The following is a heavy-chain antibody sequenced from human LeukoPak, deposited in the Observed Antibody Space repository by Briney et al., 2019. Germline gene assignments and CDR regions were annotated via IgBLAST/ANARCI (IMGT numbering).Heavy chain of an antibody. D-gene: IGHD5-18*01. V-gene: IGHV4-61*01. CDR2: VYYSGSA. J-gene: IGHJ4*02. CDR1: GGSVRSDSYY. Sequence: SETLSLTCTVSGGSVRSDSYYWSWIRQPPGKGLEWIGYVYYSGSANYNPSLKSRVTISVDTSKNQFSLKLSSVTAADTAVYYCARVYSYGYIDYWGQGTLVTVSS. CDR3: ARVYSYGYIDY.